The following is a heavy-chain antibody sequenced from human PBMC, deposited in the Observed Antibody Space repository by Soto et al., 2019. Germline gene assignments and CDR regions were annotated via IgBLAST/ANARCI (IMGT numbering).Heavy chain of an antibody. Sequence: EVQLVESGGGLVQPGGSLRLSCAVSGFTFSGYWMSWVRQAPGKGLEWVANIKKDGSEKYYVDSVKGRFTISRDNAKNSLYLQMNSLRVEDTGIYYCARAGSRLLDYWGQGTLVTVSS. CDR3: ARAGSRLLDY. CDR1: GFTFSGYW. CDR2: IKKDGSEK. V-gene: IGHV3-7*04. J-gene: IGHJ4*02.